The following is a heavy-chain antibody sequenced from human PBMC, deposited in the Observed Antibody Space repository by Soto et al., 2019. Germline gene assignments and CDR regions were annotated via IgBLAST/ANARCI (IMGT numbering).Heavy chain of an antibody. V-gene: IGHV1-69*01. CDR2: IIPAFGTP. J-gene: IGHJ6*02. Sequence: QVPLAQSGAEVKKRGSSVKVSCRVSGGTFNNYAISWVRQAPGEGLEWMGGIIPAFGTPKYAQRFQDRVTISADVYAATAYMELTSLRSDDTAVYYCARDTREITRVRGVIPYYIYHMDVWGPGTTVAVSS. CDR3: ARDTREITRVRGVIPYYIYHMDV. CDR1: GGTFNNYA. D-gene: IGHD3-10*01.